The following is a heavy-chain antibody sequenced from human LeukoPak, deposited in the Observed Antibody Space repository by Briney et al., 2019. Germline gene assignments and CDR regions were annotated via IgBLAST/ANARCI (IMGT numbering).Heavy chain of an antibody. CDR2: INPNGGST. J-gene: IGHJ6*03. V-gene: IGHV1-46*01. Sequence: GASVKVSCKASGYTFTSYYMHWVRQAPGQGLEWMGIINPNGGSTSYAQKFQGRVTMTRDMSTSTVYMELSSLRSEDTAVYYCAREGNSYGPYYYYMDVWGKGTTVTVSS. D-gene: IGHD5-18*01. CDR3: AREGNSYGPYYYYMDV. CDR1: GYTFTSYY.